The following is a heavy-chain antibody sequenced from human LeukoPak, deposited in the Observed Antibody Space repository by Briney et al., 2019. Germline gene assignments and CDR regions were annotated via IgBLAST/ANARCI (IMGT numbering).Heavy chain of an antibody. CDR1: GYTFTSYD. J-gene: IGHJ4*02. Sequence: ASVTVSCKASGYTFTSYDINWVRQAAGQGLEWMGWMNPNSGNTVYAQKLQGRVTINTDTTTSTAYMELRSLRAEDRERCNCARAVKYGSGPLTDLLPYYFDYWGQGTLVTVSS. CDR2: MNPNSGNT. CDR3: ARAVKYGSGPLTDLLPYYFDY. D-gene: IGHD6-19*01. V-gene: IGHV1-8*02.